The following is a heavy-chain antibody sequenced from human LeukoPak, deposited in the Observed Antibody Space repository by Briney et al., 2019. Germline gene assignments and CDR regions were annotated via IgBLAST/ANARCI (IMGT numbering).Heavy chain of an antibody. V-gene: IGHV4-59*11. D-gene: IGHD4-17*01. CDR3: ARDLVTVTKGFDI. Sequence: SETLSLTCAVSTDSFSSHYWTWIRQPPGKGLQWIGYISYIGSTNYNPSLKSRVTISIDTSKNQFSLKLSSVTAADTAVYYCARDLVTVTKGFDIWGQGTMVSVSS. J-gene: IGHJ3*02. CDR2: ISYIGST. CDR1: TDSFSSHY.